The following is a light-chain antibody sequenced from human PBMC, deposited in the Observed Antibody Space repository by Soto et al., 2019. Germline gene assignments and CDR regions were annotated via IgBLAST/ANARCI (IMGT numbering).Light chain of an antibody. Sequence: QSAPTQPPSASGSPGQSVTFSCTGTSSDVGGYNYVSWYQQYPGKAPKLMIYEVYKRPSGVPDRFSGSKSGNTASLTVSGRQPEDEADYYCSAYAGSSTWVFGGGTKRTVL. J-gene: IGLJ2*01. V-gene: IGLV2-8*01. CDR1: SSDVGGYNY. CDR2: EVY. CDR3: SAYAGSSTWV.